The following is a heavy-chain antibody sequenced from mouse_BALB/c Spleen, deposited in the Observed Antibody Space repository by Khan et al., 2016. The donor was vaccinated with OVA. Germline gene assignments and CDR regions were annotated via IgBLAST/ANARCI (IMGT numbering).Heavy chain of an antibody. J-gene: IGHJ3*01. CDR2: INPYNDGT. Sequence: VQLKQSGPELVKPGASVKMSCKASGYTYTSYVMHWVKQKPGQGLEWIGYINPYNDGTKYDEKFKGKATLISDKSSSTAYMELSSLTSEDSAVYDCARWGITTGFAYWGQGTLVTVSA. CDR1: GYTYTSYV. D-gene: IGHD2-4*01. CDR3: ARWGITTGFAY. V-gene: IGHV1S136*01.